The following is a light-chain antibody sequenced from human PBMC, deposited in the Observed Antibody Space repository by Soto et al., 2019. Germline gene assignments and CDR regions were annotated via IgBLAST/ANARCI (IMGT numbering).Light chain of an antibody. J-gene: IGKJ1*01. CDR1: QSISSW. CDR3: QQYNSYST. V-gene: IGKV1-5*01. Sequence: DIQMTQSPSTLSASVGDRVTITCRASQSISSWLAWYQQKPGKAPKLLIYDASSLESGVPSRFSGSGSGTEFTLTISSLQPDDFATDYCQQYNSYSTFGKGTKVEIK. CDR2: DAS.